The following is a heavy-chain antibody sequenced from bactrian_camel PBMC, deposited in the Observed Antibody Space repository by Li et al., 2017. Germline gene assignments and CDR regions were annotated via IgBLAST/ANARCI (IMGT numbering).Heavy chain of an antibody. CDR2: ISFNGGYVS. V-gene: IGHV3S60*01. J-gene: IGHJ6*01. CDR1: GYTYNNYC. CDR3: AAVSGY. Sequence: HVQLVESGGGSVQSGGSLRLSCAVSGYTYNNYCMGWFRQAPGKEREGVAIISFNGGYVSYCSSSVKGRFTISKDNAKSTLYLQMNSLKPEDTAVYFCAAVSGYWGQGTQVTVS.